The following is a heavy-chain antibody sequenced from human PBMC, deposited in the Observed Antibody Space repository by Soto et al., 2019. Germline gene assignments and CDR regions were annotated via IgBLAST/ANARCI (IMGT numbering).Heavy chain of an antibody. CDR1: GFTFDDYA. J-gene: IGHJ3*02. CDR2: ISWNSGSI. CDR3: EKGVYWSGGSCSAFDI. D-gene: IGHD2-15*01. V-gene: IGHV3-9*01. Sequence: EVQLVESGGGLVQPGRSLRLSCAASGFTFDDYAMHWVRQAPGKGLEWVSGISWNSGSIGYADSVKGRFTISRDNAKNSLYMQMNSVSGEDTALYYCEKGVYWSGGSCSAFDIWGQGTMVTVSS.